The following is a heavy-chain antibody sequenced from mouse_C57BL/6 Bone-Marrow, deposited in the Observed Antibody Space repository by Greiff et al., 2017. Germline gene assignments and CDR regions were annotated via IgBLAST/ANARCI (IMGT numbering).Heavy chain of an antibody. CDR1: GYTFTSYW. V-gene: IGHV1-69*01. Sequence: QQSCKASGYTFTSYWTHWVKQRPGQGLEWIGEIDTSDSYTNYNQKFKGKSTLTVDKSSSTAYMQLSSLTSEDSAVYYCARRGLAWFAYWGQAPLVTVSA. CDR3: ARRGLAWFAY. J-gene: IGHJ3*01. CDR2: IDTSDSYT.